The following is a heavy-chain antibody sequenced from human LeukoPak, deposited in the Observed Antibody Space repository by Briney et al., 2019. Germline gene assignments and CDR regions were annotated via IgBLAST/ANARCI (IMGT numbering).Heavy chain of an antibody. CDR1: GFKFRKHR. CDR2: IQEDGNEM. V-gene: IGHV3-7*01. Sequence: GGSLRLSCAATGFKFRKHRMSWVRQSIGKGLECVAKIQEDGNEMHYVDSVKGRFTISRDNARNSLYLQMNNLRVEDTAIYYCARDYTGGWNDYWGQGTLVTVSS. CDR3: ARDYTGGWNDY. D-gene: IGHD7-27*01. J-gene: IGHJ4*02.